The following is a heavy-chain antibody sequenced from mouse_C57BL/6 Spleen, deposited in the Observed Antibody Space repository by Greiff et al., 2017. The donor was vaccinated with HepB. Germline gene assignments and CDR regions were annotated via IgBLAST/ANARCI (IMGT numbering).Heavy chain of an antibody. CDR2: IHPNSGST. Sequence: QVQLQQSGAELVKPGASVKLSCKASGYTFTSYWMHWVKQRPGQGLEWIGMIHPNSGSTNYNEKFKSKATLTVDKSSSTAYMQLSSLTSEDSAVYYCEIPLYYYGSSYEYYYAMDYWGQGTSVTVSS. D-gene: IGHD1-1*01. CDR3: EIPLYYYGSSYEYYYAMDY. CDR1: GYTFTSYW. V-gene: IGHV1-64*01. J-gene: IGHJ4*01.